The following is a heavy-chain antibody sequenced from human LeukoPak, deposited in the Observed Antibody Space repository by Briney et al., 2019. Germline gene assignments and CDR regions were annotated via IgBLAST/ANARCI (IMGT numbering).Heavy chain of an antibody. Sequence: GGSLRLSCAASEFTFSSHGMTWVRQAPGKGLEWDSTISGSGRSTYSADSVQRLSTLARDNSKNTFYLQMNSLRVEDTAVYYRANPRFDYWGQGTMVTVSS. CDR1: EFTFSSHG. J-gene: IGHJ4*02. V-gene: IGHV3-23*01. CDR3: ANPRFDY. CDR2: ISGSGRST.